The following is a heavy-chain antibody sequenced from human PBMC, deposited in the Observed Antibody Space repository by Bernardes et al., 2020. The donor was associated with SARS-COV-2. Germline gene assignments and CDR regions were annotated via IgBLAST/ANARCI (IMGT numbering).Heavy chain of an antibody. Sequence: SATLSLTCTVSGGSISSSSYYWGWIRQPPGKGLEWIGTIYYTGSTYSNPSLKSRVTISVDTSKNQFSLKLSSVTAADTAVYYCARQSCSSASCYGNWFDPWGQGTLVTVSS. CDR1: GGSISSSSYY. D-gene: IGHD2-2*01. CDR2: IYYTGST. CDR3: ARQSCSSASCYGNWFDP. J-gene: IGHJ5*02. V-gene: IGHV4-39*01.